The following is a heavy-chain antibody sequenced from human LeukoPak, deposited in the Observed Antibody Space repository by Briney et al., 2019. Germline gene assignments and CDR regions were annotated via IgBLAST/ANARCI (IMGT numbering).Heavy chain of an antibody. D-gene: IGHD2-2*01. Sequence: GGSLRLSSTASGFTFGDYDMSWFRQSPGKGLEWVGLIASKAYGGTSEYAASVKGRFTISRDDSESIAHLQMNSLTTEDTAVYYCSRVGSRSWPGIDYWGQGTLVTVSS. CDR1: GFTFGDYD. CDR2: IASKAYGGTS. CDR3: SRVGSRSWPGIDY. V-gene: IGHV3-49*03. J-gene: IGHJ4*02.